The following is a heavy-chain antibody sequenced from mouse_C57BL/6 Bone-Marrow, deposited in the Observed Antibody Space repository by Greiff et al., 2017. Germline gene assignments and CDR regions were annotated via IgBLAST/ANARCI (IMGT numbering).Heavy chain of an antibody. Sequence: VQLKQSGPELVKPGASVKMSCKASGYTFTDYNMHWVKQSHGKSLEWIGYINPNNGGTSYNQKFKGKATLTVNKSSSTAYMELRSLTSEDSAVYYCARNTKQLRFLGFAYWGQGTLVTVSA. V-gene: IGHV1-22*01. D-gene: IGHD3-2*02. CDR2: INPNNGGT. CDR1: GYTFTDYN. J-gene: IGHJ3*01. CDR3: ARNTKQLRFLGFAY.